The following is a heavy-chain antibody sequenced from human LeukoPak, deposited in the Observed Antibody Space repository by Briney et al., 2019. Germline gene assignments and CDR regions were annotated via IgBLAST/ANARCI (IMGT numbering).Heavy chain of an antibody. CDR1: GFTFSSYG. D-gene: IGHD3-10*01. J-gene: IGHJ6*02. CDR2: ISYDGSNK. V-gene: IGHV3-30*03. Sequence: SGGSLRLSCAASGFTFSSYGMYWVRQAPGKGLEWVAVISYDGSNKYYADSVKGRFTISRDNSKNTLYLQMNSLRAEDTAVYYCARDSDPREDYYGMDVWGQGTTVTVSS. CDR3: ARDSDPREDYYGMDV.